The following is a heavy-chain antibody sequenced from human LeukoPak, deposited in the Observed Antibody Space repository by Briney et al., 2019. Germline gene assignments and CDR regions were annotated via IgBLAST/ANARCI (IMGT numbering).Heavy chain of an antibody. D-gene: IGHD6-13*01. CDR3: AKGRQQLTYYYYMDV. CDR1: GFTFSSYA. Sequence: GGSLRLSCAASGFTFSSYAMSWVRQAPGKGLEWVSGISGSGGSTYYADSVKGRFTISRDNSKNTLYLQMNSLRDEDTAVYYCAKGRQQLTYYYYMDVWGKGTTVTVSS. J-gene: IGHJ6*03. V-gene: IGHV3-23*01. CDR2: ISGSGGST.